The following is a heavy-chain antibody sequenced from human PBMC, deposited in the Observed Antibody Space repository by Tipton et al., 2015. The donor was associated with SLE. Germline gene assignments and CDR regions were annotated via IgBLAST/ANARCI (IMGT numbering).Heavy chain of an antibody. CDR2: IHHSGST. V-gene: IGHV4-4*01. Sequence: TLSLTCAVSGGSIRSSNWWSWVRQPPGKGLEWIGEIHHSGSTNSNPSLKSRVTISVDKSKNQFSLKLSSVTVADTAVYSCAKDYNHDNADYNWGQGTLVIVSS. J-gene: IGHJ4*02. CDR3: AKDYNHDNADYN. CDR1: GGSIRSSNW. D-gene: IGHD4-17*01.